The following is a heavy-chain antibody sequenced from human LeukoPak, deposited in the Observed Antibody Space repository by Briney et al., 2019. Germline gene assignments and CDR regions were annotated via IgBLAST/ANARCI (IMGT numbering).Heavy chain of an antibody. V-gene: IGHV1-46*01. J-gene: IGHJ4*02. CDR1: GYTFTNYF. CDR3: WLPIRGSYLDY. CDR2: VHPSAGST. D-gene: IGHD1-26*01. Sequence: ASVKVSCKASGYTFTNYFMHWVRQAPGQGLEWMGIVHPSAGSTSYAQKFQGRVTVTSDTSTSTVYMELSSLRSEDTAVYYCWLPIRGSYLDYWGQGTLVTVSS.